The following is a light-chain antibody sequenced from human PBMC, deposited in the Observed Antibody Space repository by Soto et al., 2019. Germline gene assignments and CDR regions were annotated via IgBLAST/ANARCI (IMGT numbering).Light chain of an antibody. CDR2: KAS. V-gene: IGKV1-5*03. CDR3: QNYNSYSEE. CDR1: QGISSY. Sequence: IQFTHSPSSLSASVVDRVTITFLASQGISSYLGWYQQKPGKAPKLLIYKASTLKSGVPSRFSGSGSGIEFTLTISSLQPDDFATYYCQNYNSYSEEFGQGTKVDIK. J-gene: IGKJ1*01.